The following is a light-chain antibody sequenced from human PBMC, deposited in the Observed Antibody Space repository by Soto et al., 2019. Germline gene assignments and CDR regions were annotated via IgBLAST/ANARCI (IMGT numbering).Light chain of an antibody. V-gene: IGKV3-15*01. J-gene: IGKJ1*01. CDR3: QQYNNWPRT. CDR2: GAS. Sequence: EILMTQSPATLAVSPGKRATLSCGASQSVRSNLAWYQQKPGQAPRLLIYGASTRATGIPARFSGSGSGTEFTLTISSLQSEDFAVYYCQQYNNWPRTFGQGTKVDIK. CDR1: QSVRSN.